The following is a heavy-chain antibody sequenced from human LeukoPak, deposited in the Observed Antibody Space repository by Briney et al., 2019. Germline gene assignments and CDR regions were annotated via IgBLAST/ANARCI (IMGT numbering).Heavy chain of an antibody. D-gene: IGHD4-17*01. CDR2: ITGTGGST. V-gene: IGHV3-23*01. CDR1: GFTFSTYA. Sequence: GGSLRLSSAASGFTFSTYAMSWVRQAPGQGLEWVSTITGTGGSTYYADSVKGRFTISRDNSKNTLYLQMNSLRAEDTAVYYCARDSYGDFSFDSWGQGPLVTVSS. J-gene: IGHJ4*02. CDR3: ARDSYGDFSFDS.